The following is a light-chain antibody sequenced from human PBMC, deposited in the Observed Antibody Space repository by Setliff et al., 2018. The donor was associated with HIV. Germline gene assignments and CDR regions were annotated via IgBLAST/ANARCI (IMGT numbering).Light chain of an antibody. Sequence: QSLLTQPPSVSGAPGQRVTISCTGSSSNIGAGYDVHWYQQLPGTAPKLLIYGNVNRPSGVPDRFSGSKSGTSASLAITGLQADDEADYYCQSYDSSLSGSYVFGTGTKVTVL. CDR2: GNV. CDR3: QSYDSSLSGSYV. CDR1: SSNIGAGYD. V-gene: IGLV1-40*01. J-gene: IGLJ1*01.